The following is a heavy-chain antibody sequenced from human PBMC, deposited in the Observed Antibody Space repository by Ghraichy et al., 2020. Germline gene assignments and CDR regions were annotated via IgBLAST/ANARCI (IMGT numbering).Heavy chain of an antibody. Sequence: LSLTCAASGFTFSSYGMHWVRQAPGKGLEWVAFIRYDGSNKYYADSVKGRFTISRDNSKNTLYLQMNSLRAEDTAVYYCAKDGSVSLAVAGTFDYWGQGTLVTVSS. D-gene: IGHD6-19*01. CDR2: IRYDGSNK. CDR1: GFTFSSYG. J-gene: IGHJ4*02. CDR3: AKDGSVSLAVAGTFDY. V-gene: IGHV3-30*02.